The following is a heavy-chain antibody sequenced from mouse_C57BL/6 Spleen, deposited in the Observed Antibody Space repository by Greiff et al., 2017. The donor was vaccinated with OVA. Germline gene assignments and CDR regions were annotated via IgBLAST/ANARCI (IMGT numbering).Heavy chain of an antibody. CDR3: ARGVLVTPWYFDV. J-gene: IGHJ1*03. CDR2: INPNNGGT. Sequence: EVQLQQSGPELVKPGASVKISCKASGYTFTDYYMNWVKQSHGKSLEWIGDINPNNGGTSYNQKFKGKATLTVDKSSSTAYMELRSLTSEDSAVYYCARGVLVTPWYFDVWGTGTTVTVSS. V-gene: IGHV1-26*01. D-gene: IGHD2-12*01. CDR1: GYTFTDYY.